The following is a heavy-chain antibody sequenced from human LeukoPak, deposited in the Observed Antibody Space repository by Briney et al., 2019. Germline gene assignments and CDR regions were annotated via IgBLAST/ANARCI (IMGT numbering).Heavy chain of an antibody. CDR3: ARDRFSYGDTYYFDY. V-gene: IGHV3-33*01. CDR2: IWYDGSNK. Sequence: LRLSCAASGFTFSSYGMHWVRQAPGKGLEWVAVIWYDGSNKYYADSGKGRFTISRDNSNNTLYLQMNSLRAEDTAVYYCARDRFSYGDTYYFDYWGQGTLVTVSS. D-gene: IGHD4-17*01. J-gene: IGHJ4*02. CDR1: GFTFSSYG.